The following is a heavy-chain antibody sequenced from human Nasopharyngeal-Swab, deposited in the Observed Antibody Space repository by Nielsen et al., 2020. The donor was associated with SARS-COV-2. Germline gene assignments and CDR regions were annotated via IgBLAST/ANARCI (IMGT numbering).Heavy chain of an antibody. V-gene: IGHV3-30*18. CDR2: ISYDGSNK. CDR1: GFTFSSYG. J-gene: IGHJ6*02. Sequence: GESLKISCAASGFTFSSYGMHWVRQAPGKGLEWVTVISYDGSNKYYADSVKGRFTISRDNSKNTLYLQMNSLRAEDTAVYYCAKERVQRAYSSGWYDYYYGMDVWGQGTTVTVS. CDR3: AKERVQRAYSSGWYDYYYGMDV. D-gene: IGHD6-19*01.